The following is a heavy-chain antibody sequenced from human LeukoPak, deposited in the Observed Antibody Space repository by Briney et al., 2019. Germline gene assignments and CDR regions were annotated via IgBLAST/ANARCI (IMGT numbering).Heavy chain of an antibody. CDR3: ARGEVTGYCSSTSCYAGDALDI. Sequence: GASVKVSCKASGGTFSSYAISWVRQSPGQGLEWMGGIIPILGIANYAQKFQGRVTITADKSTSTAYMELSSLRSEDTAVYYCARGEVTGYCSSTSCYAGDALDIWGQGTMVTVSS. J-gene: IGHJ3*02. D-gene: IGHD2-2*01. V-gene: IGHV1-69*10. CDR1: GGTFSSYA. CDR2: IIPILGIA.